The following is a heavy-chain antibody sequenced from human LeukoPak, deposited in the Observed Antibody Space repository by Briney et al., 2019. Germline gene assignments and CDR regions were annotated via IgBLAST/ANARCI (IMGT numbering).Heavy chain of an antibody. J-gene: IGHJ4*02. CDR1: GFTFSSHS. CDR2: IYSGGST. D-gene: IGHD5-24*01. V-gene: IGHV3-53*01. Sequence: GGSLRLSCAAAGFTFSSHSVHWVRQAPGKGLEWVAVIYSGGSTDYADYVKGRFPISRDNSKTTVYLQMNSLRAEDTAVYYCARGKWLQLAYFDLWGQGTLVTVSS. CDR3: ARGKWLQLAYFDL.